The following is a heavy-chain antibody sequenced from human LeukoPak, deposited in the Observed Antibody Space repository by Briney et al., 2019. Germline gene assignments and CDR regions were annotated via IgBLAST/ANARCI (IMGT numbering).Heavy chain of an antibody. CDR2: INPNSGGT. CDR1: GYTFTGYY. CDR3: ARMPAASSAY. V-gene: IGHV1-2*02. D-gene: IGHD2-2*01. J-gene: IGHJ4*02. Sequence: ASVKVSCKASGYTFTGYYMNWVRQAPGQGLEWMGWINPNSGGTNYAQKFQGRVTMTRDTSISTAYMELSRLRSDDTAVYYCARMPAASSAYWGQGTLVTVSS.